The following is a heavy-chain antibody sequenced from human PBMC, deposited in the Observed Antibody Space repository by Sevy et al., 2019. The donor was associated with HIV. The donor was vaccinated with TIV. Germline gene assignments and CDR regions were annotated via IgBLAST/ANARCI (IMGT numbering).Heavy chain of an antibody. CDR2: IIPILGTV. J-gene: IGHJ4*02. Sequence: ASVKVSCKASGGTFSSYGISWVRQAPGQGLEWMGGIIPILGTVNYAQKFQGRVTITADESTKTACMELGSLRSEDTAVYYRARGGGNGWYYFDYWGQETLVTVSS. CDR3: ARGGGNGWYYFDY. CDR1: GGTFSSYG. V-gene: IGHV1-69*13. D-gene: IGHD6-19*01.